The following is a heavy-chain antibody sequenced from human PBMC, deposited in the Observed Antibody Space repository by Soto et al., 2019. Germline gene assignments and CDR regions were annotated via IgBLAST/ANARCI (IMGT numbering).Heavy chain of an antibody. Sequence: QVQLVQSGAEVKKPGSSVKVSCKASGGTFSTYTITWVRQAAGQGLEWMGGIIPIFGTANYPQKLQGRVTITADESTSTAYMEMSSLRSEDTAVYYCARSQDSSGYWNNCFDPWGQGTLVTVSS. CDR2: IIPIFGTA. CDR3: ARSQDSSGYWNNCFDP. V-gene: IGHV1-69*01. CDR1: GGTFSTYT. D-gene: IGHD3-22*01. J-gene: IGHJ5*02.